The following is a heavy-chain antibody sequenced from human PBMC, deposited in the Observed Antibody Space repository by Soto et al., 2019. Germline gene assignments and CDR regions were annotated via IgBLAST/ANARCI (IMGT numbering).Heavy chain of an antibody. CDR2: IYYSGST. Sequence: SETLSHTCTVSGGSISSYYWSWIRQPPGKGLEWIGYIYYSGSTNYNPSLKSRVTISVDTSKNQSSLKLSSVTAADTAVYYCARDIVGAGVRAFDIWGQGTMVTVSS. J-gene: IGHJ3*02. CDR3: ARDIVGAGVRAFDI. V-gene: IGHV4-59*01. CDR1: GGSISSYY. D-gene: IGHD1-26*01.